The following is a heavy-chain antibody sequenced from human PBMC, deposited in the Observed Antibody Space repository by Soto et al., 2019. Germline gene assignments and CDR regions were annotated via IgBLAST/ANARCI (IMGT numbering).Heavy chain of an antibody. CDR2: IYYSGST. CDR1: GGSISSGGYY. J-gene: IGHJ4*02. D-gene: IGHD5-12*01. Sequence: PSETLSLTSTVSGGSISSGGYYWSWIRQHPGKGLEWIGYIYYSGSTYYNPSLKSRVTISVDTSKNQFSLKLSSVTAADTAVYYCAREPSGYSGYGRVFDYWGQGTLVTVSS. V-gene: IGHV4-31*03. CDR3: AREPSGYSGYGRVFDY.